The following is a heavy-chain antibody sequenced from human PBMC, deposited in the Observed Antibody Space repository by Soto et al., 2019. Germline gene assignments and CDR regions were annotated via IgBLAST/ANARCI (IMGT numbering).Heavy chain of an antibody. CDR3: AKWGRQWLVTSDFNY. CDR1: GFTFSDYA. D-gene: IGHD6-19*01. V-gene: IGHV3-30*18. CDR2: VSHDGRNT. J-gene: IGHJ4*02. Sequence: VQLVESGGGVVQPGRSLRLSCAASGFTFSDYAMHWVRQAPGKGLEWVAVVSHDGRNTHYADSVKGRFTISRDSSKNTVTLEMTSLRAEDTAVYYCAKWGRQWLVTSDFNYWGQGALVTVAS.